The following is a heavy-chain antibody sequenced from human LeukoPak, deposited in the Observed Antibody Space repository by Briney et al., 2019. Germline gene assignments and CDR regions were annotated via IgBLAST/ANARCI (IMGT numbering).Heavy chain of an antibody. J-gene: IGHJ4*02. CDR1: GYTFTGYY. CDR3: ARLLCGGDCYDPGHFDY. CDR2: INPNSGGT. Sequence: GASVKVSCKASGYTFTGYYMHWVRQAPGQGLEWMGWINPNSGGTNYAQKFQGRVTMTTDTSTSTAYMGLRSLRSDDTAVYYCARLLCGGDCYDPGHFDYWGQGTLVTVSS. D-gene: IGHD2-21*02. V-gene: IGHV1-2*02.